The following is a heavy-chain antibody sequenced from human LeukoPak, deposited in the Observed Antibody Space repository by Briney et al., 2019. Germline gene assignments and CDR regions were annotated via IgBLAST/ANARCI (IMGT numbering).Heavy chain of an antibody. CDR3: ARAIMDYSLGGGAFDI. D-gene: IGHD4-11*01. Sequence: KPSETLSLXCTVSGGSISSYYWSWIRQPPGKGLEWIGYIYYSGSTNYNPSLKSRVTISVDTSKNQFSLKLSSVTAADTAVYYCARAIMDYSLGGGAFDIWGQGTMVTVSS. J-gene: IGHJ3*02. CDR1: GGSISSYY. V-gene: IGHV4-59*01. CDR2: IYYSGST.